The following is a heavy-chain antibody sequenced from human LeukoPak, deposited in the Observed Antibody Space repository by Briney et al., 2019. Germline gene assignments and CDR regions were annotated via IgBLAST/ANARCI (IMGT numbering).Heavy chain of an antibody. J-gene: IGHJ4*02. Sequence: PGGSLRLSCSVSGFTFSAYTMHWVRRAPGRGLKYVSSITTNGGKTYYADPVKGRFTISRDNSKHTLFLQLSSLTLEDTAVYYCVKGQWIDYWGQGVLVTVSS. CDR3: VKGQWIDY. CDR2: ITTNGGKT. CDR1: GFTFSAYT. V-gene: IGHV3-64D*09. D-gene: IGHD2-8*01.